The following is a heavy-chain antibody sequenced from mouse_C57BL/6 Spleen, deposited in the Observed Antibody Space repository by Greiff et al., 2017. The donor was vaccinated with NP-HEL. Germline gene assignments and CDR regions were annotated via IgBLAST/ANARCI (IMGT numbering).Heavy chain of an antibody. CDR2: IDPSDSYT. CDR3: AGGYSNYFDY. J-gene: IGHJ2*01. V-gene: IGHV1-50*01. CDR1: GYTFTSYW. Sequence: QVQLQQPGAELVKPGASVKLSCKASGYTFTSYWMQWVKQRPGQGLEWIGRIDPSDSYTNYNQKFKGKATLTVDTSSSTAYMQLSSLTSEDSAVYYCAGGYSNYFDYWGQGTTLTVSS. D-gene: IGHD2-5*01.